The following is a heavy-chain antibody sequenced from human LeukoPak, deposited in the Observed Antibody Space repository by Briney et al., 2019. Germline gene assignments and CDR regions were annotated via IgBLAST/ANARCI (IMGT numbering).Heavy chain of an antibody. CDR3: ARGNSGTDAFGI. D-gene: IGHD3-10*01. V-gene: IGHV4-39*07. CDR2: IYYSGTT. Sequence: PSETLSLTCTVSGGSISISTYYWGWIRQPPGKGLEWIGNIYYSGTTSYNPSLKSRVTISVDRSKNQFSLKLSSVTAADTAVYYCARGNSGTDAFGIWGQGTMVTVSS. J-gene: IGHJ3*02. CDR1: GGSISISTYY.